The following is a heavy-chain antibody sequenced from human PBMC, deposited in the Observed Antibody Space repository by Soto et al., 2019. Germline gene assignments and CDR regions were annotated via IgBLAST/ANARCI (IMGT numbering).Heavy chain of an antibody. D-gene: IGHD2-8*01. CDR2: ISSSSYTI. V-gene: IGHV3-48*04. Sequence: EVQLEESGGGLVQPGGSLRLSCAASGFRFRSYSMNWVRQAPVKGREWLSDISSSSYTIYYADSVKGRFTISRDNAKNSLYLQMDSLRAEHTAVYYRSRELEYCSNGVCYPYFDSWGQGTLVTVSS. CDR1: GFRFRSYS. CDR3: SRELEYCSNGVCYPYFDS. J-gene: IGHJ4*02.